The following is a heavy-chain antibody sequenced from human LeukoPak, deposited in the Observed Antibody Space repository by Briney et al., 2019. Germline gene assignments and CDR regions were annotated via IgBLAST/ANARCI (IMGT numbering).Heavy chain of an antibody. CDR2: VYYTGST. V-gene: IGHV4-39*02. CDR1: GGSISSSGYY. J-gene: IGHJ4*02. Sequence: SETLSLTCIVSGGSISSSGYYWGWIRQPPGKGLEWVGSVYYTGSTFYNPSLKSPVTTSVDTSKNHFSLNLSSVTAADTAVYYCARHRGRYYDSGSYYYFDYWGQGTLVTVSS. D-gene: IGHD3-10*01. CDR3: ARHRGRYYDSGSYYYFDY.